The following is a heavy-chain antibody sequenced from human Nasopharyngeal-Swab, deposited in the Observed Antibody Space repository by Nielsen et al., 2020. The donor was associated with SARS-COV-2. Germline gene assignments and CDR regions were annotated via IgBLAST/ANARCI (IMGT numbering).Heavy chain of an antibody. CDR1: GFTFSDYY. J-gene: IGHJ6*03. CDR2: ISSSGSTI. CDR3: ARPGRGYYYYYYMDV. Sequence: GESLKISCAASGFTFSDYYMSWIRQAPGKGLEWVSYISSSGSTIYYADSVKGRFTISRDNAKNSLYLQMDSLRVEDTAVYYCARPGRGYYYYYYMDVWGKGTTVTVSS. V-gene: IGHV3-11*04.